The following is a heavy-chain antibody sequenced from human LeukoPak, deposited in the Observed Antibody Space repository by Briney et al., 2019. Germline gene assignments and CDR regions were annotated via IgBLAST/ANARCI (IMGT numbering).Heavy chain of an antibody. CDR3: AKYAAMVEYYFDY. D-gene: IGHD5-18*01. CDR2: IYSGGST. V-gene: IGHV3-66*01. Sequence: GGSLRLSCAASGFTVSSNYMNWVRQAPGKGLEWVSVIYSGGSTYYADSVRGRFTISRDNSKNTLYLQMNSLRAEDTAVYYCAKYAAMVEYYFDYWGQGTLVTVSS. CDR1: GFTVSSNY. J-gene: IGHJ4*02.